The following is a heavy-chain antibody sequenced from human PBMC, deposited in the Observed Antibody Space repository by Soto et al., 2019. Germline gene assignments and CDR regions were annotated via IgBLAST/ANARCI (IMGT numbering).Heavy chain of an antibody. CDR2: IYYSGST. Sequence: QVQLQESGPGLVKPSQTLSLTCTVSGGSISSGDYYWSWIRQPPGKGLEWIGYIYYSGSTYYNPSLKSRVTISVDTSKNQFSLKLSSVTAADTAVYYCARGMGMYYYDSSGYYDYWGQGTLVTVSS. J-gene: IGHJ4*02. CDR1: GGSISSGDYY. D-gene: IGHD3-22*01. V-gene: IGHV4-30-4*01. CDR3: ARGMGMYYYDSSGYYDY.